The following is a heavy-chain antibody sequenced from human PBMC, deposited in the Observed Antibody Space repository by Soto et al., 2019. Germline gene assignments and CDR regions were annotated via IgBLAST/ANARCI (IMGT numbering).Heavy chain of an antibody. Sequence: QVQLQESGPGLVKPSQTLSLTCTVSGDSISSNNNYWSWIRHPPGEGLEWIGFISYSGTTSYSPSLRSRAAITLDTSKTQFSLRLSSVTAADTAVYYCARGRGYSYGLDPWGQGTLVTVSS. CDR3: ARGRGYSYGLDP. CDR2: ISYSGTT. V-gene: IGHV4-30-4*01. J-gene: IGHJ5*02. CDR1: GDSISSNNNY. D-gene: IGHD5-18*01.